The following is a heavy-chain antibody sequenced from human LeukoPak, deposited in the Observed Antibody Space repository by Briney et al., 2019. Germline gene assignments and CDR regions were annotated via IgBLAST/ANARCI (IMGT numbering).Heavy chain of an antibody. Sequence: ASVKVSCKASGGTFSSYAISWVRQAPGQGLEWMGIINPSGGTTNYAQKFQGRVTMTRDTSTSTVYMELSSLRSGDTAVYYCARDVPYSSGWSYYYYYGMDAWGQGTTVTVAS. CDR2: INPSGGTT. CDR1: GGTFSSYA. V-gene: IGHV1-46*01. CDR3: ARDVPYSSGWSYYYYYGMDA. J-gene: IGHJ6*02. D-gene: IGHD6-19*01.